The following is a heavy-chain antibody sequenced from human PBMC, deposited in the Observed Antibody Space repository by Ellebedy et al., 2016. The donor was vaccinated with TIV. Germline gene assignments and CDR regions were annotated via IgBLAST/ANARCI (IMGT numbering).Heavy chain of an antibody. CDR3: ARYDFWSGRREFFQH. CDR2: IWYDGSNK. CDR1: GFTFSSYG. V-gene: IGHV3-33*08. Sequence: GESLKISCAASGFTFSSYGMHWVRQAPGKGLEWVAVIWYDGSNKYYADSVKGRFTISRDNAKNSLYLQMNSLRAEDTAVYYCARYDFWSGRREFFQHWGQGTLIIVSS. D-gene: IGHD3-3*01. J-gene: IGHJ1*01.